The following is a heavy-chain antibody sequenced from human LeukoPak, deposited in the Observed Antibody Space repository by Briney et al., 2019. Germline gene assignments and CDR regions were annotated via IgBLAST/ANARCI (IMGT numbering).Heavy chain of an antibody. CDR2: INHSGST. Sequence: SEALSLTCAVYGGSFSGYYWSWIRQPPGKGLEWIGEINHSGSTNYNPSLKSRVTISVDTSKNQFSLKLSSVTAADTAVYYCARSPITIFGVVIPSYYYGMDAWGQGTTVTVSS. V-gene: IGHV4-34*01. CDR3: ARSPITIFGVVIPSYYYGMDA. D-gene: IGHD3-3*01. J-gene: IGHJ6*02. CDR1: GGSFSGYY.